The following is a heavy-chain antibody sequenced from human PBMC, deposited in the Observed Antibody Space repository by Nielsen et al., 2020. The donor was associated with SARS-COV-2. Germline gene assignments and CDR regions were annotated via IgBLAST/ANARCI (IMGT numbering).Heavy chain of an antibody. Sequence: GSLRLSCTVSGGSISSYYWSWIRQPPGKGLEWIGYIYYTGSTNWNPSLKSRLTISVDTSQNQFSLKLGSVTAADAAVYYCARGGYYSNTLDVWGQGTTVTVFS. V-gene: IGHV4-59*01. CDR3: ARGGYYSNTLDV. CDR2: IYYTGST. CDR1: GGSISSYY. J-gene: IGHJ6*02.